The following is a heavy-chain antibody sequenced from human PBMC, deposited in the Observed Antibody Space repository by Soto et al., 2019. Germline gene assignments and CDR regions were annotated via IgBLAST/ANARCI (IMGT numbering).Heavy chain of an antibody. Sequence: QVQLVQSGAEVKKPGSSVKVSCKASGGTFSTYTVSWVRQAPGQGLEWMGRIVPILGVPNYAQRFQGRVTITADTRTKSVHMELSSLRAEDTAVYYAARDRYAYGSGSKSDYWGHGTLITVSS. V-gene: IGHV1-69*08. J-gene: IGHJ4*01. CDR2: IVPILGVP. CDR1: GGTFSTYT. CDR3: ARDRYAYGSGSKSDY. D-gene: IGHD3-10*01.